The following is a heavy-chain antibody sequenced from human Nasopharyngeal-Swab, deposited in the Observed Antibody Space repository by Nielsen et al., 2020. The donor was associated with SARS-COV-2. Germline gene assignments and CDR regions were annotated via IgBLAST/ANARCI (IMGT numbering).Heavy chain of an antibody. Sequence: SETLSLTCAVYGGSFSAYYWSWIRQPPGKGLEWIGEINHSGSTNYNPSLKSRVTIPIDTSKNQFSLKLSSVTAADTAVYYCARGGNCSGGSCYSKWRSIWYFDLWGRGTLVTVSS. CDR1: GGSFSAYY. CDR2: INHSGST. D-gene: IGHD2-15*01. CDR3: ARGGNCSGGSCYSKWRSIWYFDL. V-gene: IGHV4-34*01. J-gene: IGHJ2*01.